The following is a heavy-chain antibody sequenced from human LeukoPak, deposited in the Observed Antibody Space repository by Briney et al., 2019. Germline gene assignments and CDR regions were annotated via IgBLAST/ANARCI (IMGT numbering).Heavy chain of an antibody. CDR3: ARLGCVRACPHGALNW. V-gene: IGHV3-7*03. J-gene: IGHJ4*02. CDR2: VTQDGSEK. Sequence: GGSLRLSCAPSGFTFYGYWTSCVPQAPGKGREWVTTVTQDGSEKCYVDSVKGRFTISRDNAKSSLFLQMNSLRAEDTAVYYCARLGCVRACPHGALNWWGQGTLVTVSS. CDR1: GFTFYGYW. D-gene: IGHD3/OR15-3a*01.